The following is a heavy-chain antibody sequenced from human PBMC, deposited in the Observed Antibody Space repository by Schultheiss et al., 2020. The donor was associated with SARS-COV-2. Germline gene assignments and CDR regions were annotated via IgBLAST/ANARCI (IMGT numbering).Heavy chain of an antibody. D-gene: IGHD5/OR15-5a*01. CDR3: ARGSTMGTP. CDR1: GGSMTDFY. CDR2: IYYSGTT. V-gene: IGHV4-59*01. J-gene: IGHJ5*02. Sequence: SETLSLTCSVSGGSMTDFYWSWIRQSPQKGLEWIGYIYYSGTTNYKPSLKSRVTISIDTSKNQFSLKLTSVTPADTAVYYCARGSTMGTPWGHGTLVTVSS.